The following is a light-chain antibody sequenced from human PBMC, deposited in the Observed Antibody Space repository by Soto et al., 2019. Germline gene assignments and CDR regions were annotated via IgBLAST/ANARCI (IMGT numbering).Light chain of an antibody. Sequence: EIVMTQSPATLSVSPGERATLSCRASQSVRINLAWYQQKPGQAPRLVIYDTSTMATGIPARFSGSGSGTEFTLTISSLQSEDFAVYYCQQYNNWPPYTFGQGTKLEIK. CDR2: DTS. J-gene: IGKJ2*01. V-gene: IGKV3-15*01. CDR3: QQYNNWPPYT. CDR1: QSVRIN.